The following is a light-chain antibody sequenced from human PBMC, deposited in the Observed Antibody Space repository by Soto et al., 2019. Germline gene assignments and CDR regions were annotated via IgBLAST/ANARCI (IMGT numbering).Light chain of an antibody. Sequence: QPVLTQPPSASGTPGQRVTISCSGSSSNIGSNTVNWYQQIPGTAPKLLIYSTDQRPSGVPDRFSGSKSGTSASLAISGLQSEDEADYYCAAWDDNLKGPVFGGGTQLTVL. CDR1: SSNIGSNT. CDR2: STD. V-gene: IGLV1-44*01. CDR3: AAWDDNLKGPV. J-gene: IGLJ7*01.